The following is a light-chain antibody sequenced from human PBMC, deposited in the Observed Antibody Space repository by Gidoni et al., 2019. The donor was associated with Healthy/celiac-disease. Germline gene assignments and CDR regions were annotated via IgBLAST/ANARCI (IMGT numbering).Light chain of an antibody. CDR2: DAS. CDR1: QSISSY. V-gene: IGKV3-11*01. Sequence: EIVLTQSPATLSLSPGERATLSCRASQSISSYLAWYQQKPGQAPRLLIYDASTRATGIPARFSGSGSGPDFTLTISSLEPEDFAVYYCQQRSDWPRLTFGGGTKVEIK. J-gene: IGKJ4*01. CDR3: QQRSDWPRLT.